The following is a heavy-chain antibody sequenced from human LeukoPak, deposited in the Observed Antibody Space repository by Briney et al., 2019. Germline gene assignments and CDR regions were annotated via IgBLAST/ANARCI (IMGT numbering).Heavy chain of an antibody. D-gene: IGHD3-16*01. J-gene: IGHJ3*02. V-gene: IGHV4-39*01. CDR1: GGSISSSSYY. Sequence: SSETLSLTCTVSGGSISSSSYYWGWIRQPPGKGLEWIGSIYYSGSTYYNPSLKSRVTISVDTSKDQFSLKLSSVTAADTAVYYCASLPLGGAFDIWGQGTMVTVSS. CDR2: IYYSGST. CDR3: ASLPLGGAFDI.